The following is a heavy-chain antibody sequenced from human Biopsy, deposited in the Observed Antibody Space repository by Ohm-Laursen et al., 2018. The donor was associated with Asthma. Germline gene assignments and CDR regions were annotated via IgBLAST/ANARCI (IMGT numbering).Heavy chain of an antibody. V-gene: IGHV4-31*03. CDR1: GGSLSSGPYY. CDR2: INYSGST. D-gene: IGHD2-8*01. J-gene: IGHJ5*01. CDR3: ARDLSGYCTSSACYGFDS. Sequence: TLSLTCTVSGGSLSSGPYYWSWVRQHPGKGPEWIGYINYSGSTFYSPSLESRVTVSVDTSKNQSSLKLSSVTAADTAVYYCARDLSGYCTSSACYGFDSWGQGTLVTVSS.